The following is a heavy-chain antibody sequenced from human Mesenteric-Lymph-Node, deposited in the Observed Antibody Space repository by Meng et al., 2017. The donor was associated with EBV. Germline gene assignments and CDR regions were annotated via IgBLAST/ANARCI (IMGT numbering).Heavy chain of an antibody. D-gene: IGHD6-19*01. CDR2: IGTRGISA. CDR1: GFSFSDHY. J-gene: IGHJ5*01. V-gene: IGHV3-11*01. CDR3: AKDLWLGGWFDS. Sequence: QVRLQESGGGLVKPGGSLRLSCAASGFSFSDHYLSWIRQAPGKGPEWISYIGTRGISAIYADSVRGRFSISRDNTKNSLYLQMNSLRAEDTAVYYCAKDLWLGGWFDSWGQGSLVTVSS.